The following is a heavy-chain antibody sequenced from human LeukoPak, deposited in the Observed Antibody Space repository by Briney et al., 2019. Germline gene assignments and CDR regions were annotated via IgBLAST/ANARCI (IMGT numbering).Heavy chain of an antibody. J-gene: IGHJ4*02. Sequence: GGSLRLSCAASGFTFSSYAMSWVRQAPGEGLEWVSAIRDSGSSTHYADSVKGRFTTSRDNSKNTLFLQVNSLRAEDTAIYYCAKYGPQDSGSSHFDYWGQGALVTVSS. CDR3: AKYGPQDSGSSHFDY. CDR1: GFTFSSYA. D-gene: IGHD1-26*01. CDR2: IRDSGSST. V-gene: IGHV3-23*01.